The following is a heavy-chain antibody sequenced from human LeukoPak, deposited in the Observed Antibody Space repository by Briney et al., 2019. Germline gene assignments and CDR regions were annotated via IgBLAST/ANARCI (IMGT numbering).Heavy chain of an antibody. CDR1: GYTFTSYG. D-gene: IGHD5-18*01. V-gene: IGHV1-18*01. J-gene: IGHJ4*02. CDR2: ISAYNGNT. CDR3: AIVPITAMVRDFDY. Sequence: GASVKVSCKASGYTFTSYGISWVRQAPGQGLEWMGWISAYNGNTNYAQKLQGRVTMTTDTSTSTAYMELRSLRSDDTAVYYCAIVPITAMVRDFDYWGQGTLVTVSS.